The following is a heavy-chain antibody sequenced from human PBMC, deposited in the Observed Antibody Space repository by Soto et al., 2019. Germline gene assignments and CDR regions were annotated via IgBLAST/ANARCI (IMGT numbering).Heavy chain of an antibody. D-gene: IGHD1-26*01. CDR3: ARDQDRGALTRGYFDY. Sequence: QVQLQESGPGLVKPSQTLSLACPVSGASISSGGYYWSLIRQPPGKGLEWIGYTYYSGSTYYNQSLKRRLTGSVDAPKNQLSLSLTSVTAADTAVYYCARDQDRGALTRGYFDYWGQGILVNVSS. J-gene: IGHJ4*02. CDR1: GASISSGGYY. V-gene: IGHV4-31*03. CDR2: TYYSGST.